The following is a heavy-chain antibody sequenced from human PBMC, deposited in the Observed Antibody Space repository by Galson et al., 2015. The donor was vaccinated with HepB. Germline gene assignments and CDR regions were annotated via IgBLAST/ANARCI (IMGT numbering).Heavy chain of an antibody. CDR3: ARDSPIAVAGIIDY. Sequence: SLRLSCAASGFTFSSYSMNWVRQAPGKGLEWVSSISSSSSYIYYADSVKGRFTISRDNAKNSLYLQMNSLRAEDTAVYYCARDSPIAVAGIIDYWGQGTLVTVSS. J-gene: IGHJ4*02. V-gene: IGHV3-21*01. CDR2: ISSSSSYI. D-gene: IGHD6-19*01. CDR1: GFTFSSYS.